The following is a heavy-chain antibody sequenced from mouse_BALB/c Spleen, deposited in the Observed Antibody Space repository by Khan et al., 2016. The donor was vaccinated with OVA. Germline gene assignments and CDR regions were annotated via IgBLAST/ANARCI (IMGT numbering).Heavy chain of an antibody. CDR1: GYSFTSYW. CDR3: TRSYDSYYFDY. D-gene: IGHD2-4*01. V-gene: IGHV1-5*01. Sequence: EVKLLESGTVLARPGASVKMSCKASGYSFTSYWMHWVKQRPGQGLEWIGAIYPGNSDTRYNQKFKGKAKLTAVTSASTAYMELISLTNEDSAVYYCTRSYDSYYFDYWGQGTTLTVSS. J-gene: IGHJ2*01. CDR2: IYPGNSDT.